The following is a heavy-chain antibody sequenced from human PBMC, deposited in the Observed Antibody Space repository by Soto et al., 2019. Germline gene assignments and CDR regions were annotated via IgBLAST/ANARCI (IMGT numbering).Heavy chain of an antibody. Sequence: EVQLVESGGGLVQPGESLRLSCAASGFTFSAFWMTWLRQAPGKGLEWVANIKRDGTVTHYGDSVEGRCTLSRENAQNSLFLQLNSLRPEDTAMYYFARDLSPPGEFFYDAFDVWGQGTFVTVSS. CDR1: GFTFSAFW. CDR3: ARDLSPPGEFFYDAFDV. V-gene: IGHV3-7*04. CDR2: IKRDGTVT. J-gene: IGHJ3*01. D-gene: IGHD2-21*01.